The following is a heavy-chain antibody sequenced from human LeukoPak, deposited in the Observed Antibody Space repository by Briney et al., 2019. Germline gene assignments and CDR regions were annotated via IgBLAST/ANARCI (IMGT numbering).Heavy chain of an antibody. J-gene: IGHJ5*02. CDR2: INDDGSDT. CDR1: GFTFKLYW. Sequence: GGSLRLSCAASGFTFKLYWMHWVRQVPGKRPVWVSRINDDGSDTIYADSVRGRLTISRDDAKNTVCLQMNNLRAEDTAVYYCVRGGPSTWSWGQGTLVTVSS. V-gene: IGHV3-74*01. D-gene: IGHD2-15*01. CDR3: VRGGPSTWS.